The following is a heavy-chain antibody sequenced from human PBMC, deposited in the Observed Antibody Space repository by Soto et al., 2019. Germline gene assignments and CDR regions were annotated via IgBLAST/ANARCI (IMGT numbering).Heavy chain of an antibody. CDR3: ARRSGYCSSTSCYWSYGMDV. D-gene: IGHD2-2*01. V-gene: IGHV3-48*01. CDR1: GFTFSSYS. CDR2: ISSSSSTI. Sequence: GGSLRLSCAASGFTFSSYSMNWVRQAPGKGLEWVSYISSSSSTIYYADSVKGRFTISRDNAKNSLYLQMNSLRAEDTAVYYCARRSGYCSSTSCYWSYGMDVWGQGTTVTVSS. J-gene: IGHJ6*02.